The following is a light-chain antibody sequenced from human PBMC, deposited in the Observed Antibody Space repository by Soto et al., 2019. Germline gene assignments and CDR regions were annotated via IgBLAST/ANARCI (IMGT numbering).Light chain of an antibody. CDR3: QQYGSSLIT. V-gene: IGKV3-20*01. CDR1: QSVSSSY. J-gene: IGKJ5*01. CDR2: GAS. Sequence: EFVLTQSPGTLSLSPGERATLSFSASQSVSSSYLAWYQQKPGQAPRLLIYGASSRATGIPDRFSGSGSGTDFTLTINRLEPEDFAVYYCQQYGSSLITFGQGTRLEIK.